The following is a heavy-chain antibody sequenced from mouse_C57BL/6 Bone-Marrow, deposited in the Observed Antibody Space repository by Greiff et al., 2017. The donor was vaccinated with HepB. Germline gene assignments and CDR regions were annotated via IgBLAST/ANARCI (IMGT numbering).Heavy chain of an antibody. D-gene: IGHD1-1*01. J-gene: IGHJ3*01. CDR2: ISYDGSN. Sequence: EVKLLESGPGLVKPSQSLSLTCSVTGYSITSGYYWNWIRQFPGNKLEWMGYISYDGSNNYNPSLKNRISITRDTSKNQFFLKLNSVTTEDTATYYCASPSYGSSVAWFAYWGQGTLVTVSA. CDR1: GYSITSGYY. CDR3: ASPSYGSSVAWFAY. V-gene: IGHV3-6*01.